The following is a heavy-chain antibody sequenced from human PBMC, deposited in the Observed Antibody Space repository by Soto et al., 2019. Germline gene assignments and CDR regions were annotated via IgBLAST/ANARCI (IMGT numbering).Heavy chain of an antibody. Sequence: QVQLVQSGAEVKKPGSSVKVSCKASGGTFSSYAISWVRQAPGQGLEWMGGIIPIFGPANYAQKFQGRVTITADESTGTAYMELSNLRSEDTAVYYCARVNNHYSDESINWFDPWGQGTLVTVSS. V-gene: IGHV1-69*12. CDR3: ARVNNHYSDESINWFDP. CDR2: IIPIFGPA. D-gene: IGHD2-15*01. J-gene: IGHJ5*02. CDR1: GGTFSSYA.